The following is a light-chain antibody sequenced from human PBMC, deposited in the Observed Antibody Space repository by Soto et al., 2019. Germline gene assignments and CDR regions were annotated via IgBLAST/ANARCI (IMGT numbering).Light chain of an antibody. V-gene: IGKV3-20*01. Sequence: EIVMTQSPATLSVSPGERVTLSCRASQSVSSRLAWYQQKPGQAPRLLIFGASSRATGIPDRFSGSGSGTDFTLTISRLEPEDFAVYYCQQYGSSSITFGQGTRLEIK. CDR2: GAS. J-gene: IGKJ5*01. CDR1: QSVSSR. CDR3: QQYGSSSIT.